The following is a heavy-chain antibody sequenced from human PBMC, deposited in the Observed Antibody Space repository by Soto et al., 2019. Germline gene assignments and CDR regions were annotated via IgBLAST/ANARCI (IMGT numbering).Heavy chain of an antibody. CDR3: ARDEGAAAGYPTPYFDY. CDR1: GFTFSSYA. D-gene: IGHD6-13*01. Sequence: GGSLRLSCAASGFTFSSYAMHWVRQAPGKGLEWVAVISYDGSNKYYADSVKGRFTISRDNSKNTLYLQMNSLRAEDTAVYYCARDEGAAAGYPTPYFDYWGQGTLVTVSS. CDR2: ISYDGSNK. V-gene: IGHV3-30-3*01. J-gene: IGHJ4*02.